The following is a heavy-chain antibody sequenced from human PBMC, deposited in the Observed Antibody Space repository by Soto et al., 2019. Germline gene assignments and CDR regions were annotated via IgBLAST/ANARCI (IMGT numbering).Heavy chain of an antibody. CDR3: ARALYCSSTSCYESYYYYGMDV. D-gene: IGHD2-2*01. Sequence: PSETLSLTCTVSGCSISSGGYYWSWIRQHPGKGLEWIGYIYYSGSTYYNPSLKSRVTISVDTSKNQFSLKLSSVTAADTAVYYCARALYCSSTSCYESYYYYGMDVWGQGTTVTVSS. CDR1: GCSISSGGYY. J-gene: IGHJ6*02. V-gene: IGHV4-31*03. CDR2: IYYSGST.